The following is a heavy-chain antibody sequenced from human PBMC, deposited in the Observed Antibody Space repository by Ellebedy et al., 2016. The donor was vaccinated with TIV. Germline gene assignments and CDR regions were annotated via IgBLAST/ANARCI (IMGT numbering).Heavy chain of an antibody. CDR3: ARVSYSGYEDY. Sequence: MPSETLSLTCTVSGGSISSYYWSWIRQPPGKGLEWIGYIYYSGSTNYNPSLKSRVTISVDTSKNQFSLKLSSVTAADTAVYYCARVSYSGYEDYWGQGTLVTVSS. J-gene: IGHJ4*02. D-gene: IGHD5-12*01. CDR2: IYYSGST. CDR1: GGSISSYY. V-gene: IGHV4-59*01.